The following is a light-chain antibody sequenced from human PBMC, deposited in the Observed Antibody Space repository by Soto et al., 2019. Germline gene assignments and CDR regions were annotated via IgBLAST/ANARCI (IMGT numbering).Light chain of an antibody. CDR2: DVS. J-gene: IGLJ2*01. CDR1: SSDVGGYNY. V-gene: IGLV2-14*01. CDR3: SSYTSSSTVV. Sequence: QSALTQPASVSGSPGQSITISCTGTSSDVGGYNYVSWYQQHPGKAPKLMIYDVSNRPSGVSNRFSGSKSGNTASLTNSGLQAADEADYYCSSYTSSSTVVFGGGTKLTVL.